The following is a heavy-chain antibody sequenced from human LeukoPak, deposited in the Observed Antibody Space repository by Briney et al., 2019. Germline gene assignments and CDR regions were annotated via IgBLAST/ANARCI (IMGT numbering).Heavy chain of an antibody. CDR3: ARLVPRYGSGSQSDY. Sequence: SETLSLTCTVSGGSISPYYWSWIRQPPGKGLEWIGYIYYSGSTNYNPSLKSRVTISVDASKNQFSLKLSSVTAADTAVYYCARLVPRYGSGSQSDYWGQGTLVTVSS. CDR1: GGSISPYY. CDR2: IYYSGST. J-gene: IGHJ4*02. D-gene: IGHD3-10*01. V-gene: IGHV4-59*12.